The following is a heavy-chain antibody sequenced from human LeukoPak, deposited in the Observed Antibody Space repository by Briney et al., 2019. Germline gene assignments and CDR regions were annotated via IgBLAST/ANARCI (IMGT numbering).Heavy chain of an antibody. CDR1: GFSLSTSGMC. CDR2: IDWDDDK. D-gene: IGHD2-15*01. Sequence: SGPTLVKPTQTLTLTCTFSGFSLSTSGMCVSWIRQPPGKALEWLARIDWDDDKYYSASLKTRLTISKYTSKNRVVLTMTNMDPVDTATYYCARGRRAASVWFDPWGQGTLVTVSS. V-gene: IGHV2-70*11. CDR3: ARGRRAASVWFDP. J-gene: IGHJ5*02.